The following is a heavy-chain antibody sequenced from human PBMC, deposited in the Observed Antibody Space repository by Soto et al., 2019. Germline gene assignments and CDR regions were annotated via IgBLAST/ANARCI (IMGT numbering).Heavy chain of an antibody. CDR3: GRGRSGQIVVFY. Sequence: ASVKVSCKASGYTFTGHYIHWVRQAPEQGPEWMGEIGPESGATRYAQRFQGRVTMTRDMSITTAYMELNNLSPDDTAVYYCGRGRSGQIVVFYWGQGTTVTVYS. J-gene: IGHJ4*02. V-gene: IGHV1-2*02. D-gene: IGHD1-26*01. CDR1: GYTFTGHY. CDR2: IGPESGAT.